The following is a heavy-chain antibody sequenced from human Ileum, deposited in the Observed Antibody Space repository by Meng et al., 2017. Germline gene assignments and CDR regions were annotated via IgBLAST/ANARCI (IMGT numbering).Heavy chain of an antibody. CDR2: IFYTGAT. CDR1: GGSITSGDYY. CDR3: VSERRRSYFFDY. Sequence: QVQLQESGPGLVKPSQTLSLNCTVSGGSITSGDYYWSWIRQPPGKGLEWIEYIFYTGATYSNPSLKSRVTVSLDTSKSQFSLKLSSVTAADTAIYYCVSERRRSYFFDYWGQGTLVTVSS. J-gene: IGHJ4*02. V-gene: IGHV4-30-4*01.